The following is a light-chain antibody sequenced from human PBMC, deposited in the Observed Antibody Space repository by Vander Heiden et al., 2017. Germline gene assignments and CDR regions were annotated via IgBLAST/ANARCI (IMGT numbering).Light chain of an antibody. Sequence: QSVLTQPPSVSGAPGQRVTISCTGGHSDIGAGYDVHWYQHLPGTAPKLLIYGNNNRPSGVPDRFSGSKSGTSASLAITGLQAEDEADYYCQSYDSSLTAWVFGGGTKLTVL. V-gene: IGLV1-40*01. J-gene: IGLJ3*02. CDR1: HSDIGAGYD. CDR2: GNN. CDR3: QSYDSSLTAWV.